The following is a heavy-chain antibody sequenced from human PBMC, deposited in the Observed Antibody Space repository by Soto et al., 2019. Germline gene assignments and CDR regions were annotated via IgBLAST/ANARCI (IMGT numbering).Heavy chain of an antibody. J-gene: IGHJ3*02. CDR1: GYTFTGYY. V-gene: IGHV1-2*04. Sequence: ASVKVSCKAYGYTFTGYYMHWVRQAPGQGLEWMGWINPNSGGTNYAQKFQGWVTMTRDTSISTAYMELSRLRSDDTAVYYCARNTGIVGTTVNPPGAFDIWGQGTMVTVSS. CDR3: ARNTGIVGTTVNPPGAFDI. CDR2: INPNSGGT. D-gene: IGHD4-17*01.